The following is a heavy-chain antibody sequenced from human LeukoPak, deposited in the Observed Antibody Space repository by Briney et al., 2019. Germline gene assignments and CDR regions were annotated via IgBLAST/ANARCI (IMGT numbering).Heavy chain of an antibody. CDR3: ARDLPDGGGYDL. CDR2: ISSSSSYI. CDR1: GFTFSSYS. Sequence: GGSLRLSCAALGFTFSSYSMNWVRQAPGKGLEWVSSISSSSSYIYYADSVKGRFTISRDNAKNSLYLQMNSLRAEDTAVYYCARDLPDGGGYDLWGQGTTVTVSS. D-gene: IGHD3-16*01. V-gene: IGHV3-21*01. J-gene: IGHJ6*02.